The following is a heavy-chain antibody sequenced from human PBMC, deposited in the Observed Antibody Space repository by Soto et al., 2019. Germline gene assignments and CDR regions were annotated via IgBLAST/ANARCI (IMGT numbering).Heavy chain of an antibody. D-gene: IGHD3-10*01. J-gene: IGHJ4*02. CDR3: AGSVHF. CDR2: IYHTGTT. Sequence: QVQLQESGPGRVNPSGTLSLTCAVSGASINRDNWWTWVRQPPGKGLEWIGDIYHTGTTNYDSSLKSRATISIDASKNHFSLSLNSVTAAATAVYYCAGSVHFWGQGTLVAVSS. V-gene: IGHV4-4*02. CDR1: GASINRDNW.